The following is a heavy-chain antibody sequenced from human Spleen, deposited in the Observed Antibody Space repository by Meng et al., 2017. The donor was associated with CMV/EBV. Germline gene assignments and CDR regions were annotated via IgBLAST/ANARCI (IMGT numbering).Heavy chain of an antibody. Sequence: GESLKISCAASGFSFSGSAMHWVRQASGKGLEWVGRIRTKVNSYATEYAASVKGRFTISRDNAKNSLYLQMNSLRAEDTAVYYCARDRAYSSPAGLGYGMEVWGQGTTVTVSS. CDR2: IRTKVNSYAT. D-gene: IGHD6-13*01. CDR1: GFSFSGSA. CDR3: ARDRAYSSPAGLGYGMEV. J-gene: IGHJ6*02. V-gene: IGHV3-73*01.